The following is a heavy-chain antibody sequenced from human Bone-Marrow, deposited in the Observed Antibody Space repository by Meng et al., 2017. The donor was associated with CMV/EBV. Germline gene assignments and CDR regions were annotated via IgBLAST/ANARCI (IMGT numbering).Heavy chain of an antibody. J-gene: IGHJ6*02. D-gene: IGHD2-2*02. V-gene: IGHV1-18*04. CDR1: GYTFIVNY. CDR3: ARAGYCSSTSCYRVDLYYYGMDV. Sequence: ASVKVSCKASGYTFIVNYIHWVRQAPGQGLEWMGWISAYNGNTNDAQKLQGRVTMTTDTSTSTAYMELRSLRSDDTAVYYCARAGYCSSTSCYRVDLYYYGMDVWGQGTTVTVSS. CDR2: ISAYNGNT.